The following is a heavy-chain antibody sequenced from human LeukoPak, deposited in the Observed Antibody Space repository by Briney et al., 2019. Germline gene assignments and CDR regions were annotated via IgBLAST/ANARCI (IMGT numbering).Heavy chain of an antibody. J-gene: IGHJ6*02. CDR3: ARAMDV. CDR2: IKQDGSER. V-gene: IGHV3-7*01. CDR1: GFTFNNYW. Sequence: GGSLRLSCAASGFTFNNYWMTWVRQAPGKGLEWVANIKQDGSERYYVGSVKGRFTISRDKAKNSVYLQMNSLRAEDTAVYYCARAMDVWGQGTTVTVSS.